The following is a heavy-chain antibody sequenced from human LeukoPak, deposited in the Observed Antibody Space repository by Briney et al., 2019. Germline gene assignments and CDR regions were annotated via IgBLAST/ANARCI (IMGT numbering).Heavy chain of an antibody. Sequence: ASVKVSCKASGYTFKNYDINWVRQATGQGLEWMGWMNPNSGNTGFAQKFQDRVSMTRDTSISTAYMELSSLRSEDTAVYYCASSPYGDRIDYWGQGTLVTVSS. J-gene: IGHJ4*02. D-gene: IGHD4-17*01. V-gene: IGHV1-8*02. CDR3: ASSPYGDRIDY. CDR2: MNPNSGNT. CDR1: GYTFKNYD.